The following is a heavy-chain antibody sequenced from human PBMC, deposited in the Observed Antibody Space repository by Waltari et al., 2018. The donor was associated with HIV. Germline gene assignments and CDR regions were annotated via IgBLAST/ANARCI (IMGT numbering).Heavy chain of an antibody. CDR3: AKVSSSSLGRFDY. CDR2: ITGSGLST. CDR1: GFTFSHYA. J-gene: IGHJ4*02. Sequence: EVQLLQSGGGLVQPGGSLRLSCTASGFTFSHYAMTWVRQAPGMGLEWVSGITGSGLSTYYADSVKGRFTISRDESMDTLYLQMNSLRPEDTAVYYCAKVSSSSLGRFDYWGQGTLVSVSS. V-gene: IGHV3-23*01. D-gene: IGHD6-6*01.